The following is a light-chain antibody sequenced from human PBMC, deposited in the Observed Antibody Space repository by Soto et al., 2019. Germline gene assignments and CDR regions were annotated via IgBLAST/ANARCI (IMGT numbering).Light chain of an antibody. Sequence: EIVLTQSPGTLSLSPGERATLSCRASQSVSSSSYLAWYQQQPGQAPRLLIYGASSRATGIPDRFSGSGSATDCTLTISTLEPEDFAVYYCRQYGSSPSYTFGQGTKLEIK. CDR2: GAS. CDR3: RQYGSSPSYT. V-gene: IGKV3-20*01. CDR1: QSVSSSSY. J-gene: IGKJ2*01.